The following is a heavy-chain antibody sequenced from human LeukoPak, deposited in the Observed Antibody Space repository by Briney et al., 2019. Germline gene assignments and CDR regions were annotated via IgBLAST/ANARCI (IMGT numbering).Heavy chain of an antibody. J-gene: IGHJ3*02. CDR2: ISSSSSYI. CDR3: ARESERGAFDI. D-gene: IGHD1-1*01. V-gene: IGHV3-21*01. CDR1: GFTFSSYG. Sequence: PGGSLRLSCAASGFTFSSYGMSWVRQAPGKGLEWVSSISSSSSYIYYADSVKGRFTISRDNAKNSLYLQMNSLRAEDTAVYYCARESERGAFDIWGQGTMVTVSS.